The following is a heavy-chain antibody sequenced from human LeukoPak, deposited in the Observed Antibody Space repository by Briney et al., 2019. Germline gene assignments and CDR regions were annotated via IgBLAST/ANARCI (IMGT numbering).Heavy chain of an antibody. V-gene: IGHV1-69*13. CDR3: ARGVDYGDYFLTLDY. CDR1: GGTFSSYA. D-gene: IGHD4-17*01. J-gene: IGHJ4*02. Sequence: SVKLSCKASGGTFSSYAISWVRQAPGQGLEWMGEIIPIFGTANYAQKFQGSVTLTADESTSTAYMELSSLRSEDTAVYYCARGVDYGDYFLTLDYWGQGTLVTVSS. CDR2: IIPIFGTA.